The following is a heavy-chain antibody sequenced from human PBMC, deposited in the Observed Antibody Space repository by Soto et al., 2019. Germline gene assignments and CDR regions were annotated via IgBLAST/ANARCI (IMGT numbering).Heavy chain of an antibody. CDR3: ARDQLEGNWFDP. J-gene: IGHJ5*02. V-gene: IGHV4-30-2*01. Sequence: QLQLQESGSGLVKPSQTLSLTCTVSGGSISSGGYSWNWIRQAPGKGLEWIGYIYHSGYTLYNPSLKGRVTISVDKSKNHFSVNLTSVTAADTAVYYCARDQLEGNWFDPWSQGTLVTVSS. CDR2: IYHSGYT. D-gene: IGHD1-1*01. CDR1: GGSISSGGYS.